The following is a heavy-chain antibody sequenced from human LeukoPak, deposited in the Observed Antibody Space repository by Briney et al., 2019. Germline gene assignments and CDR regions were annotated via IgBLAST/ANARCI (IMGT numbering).Heavy chain of an antibody. D-gene: IGHD6-6*01. V-gene: IGHV4-4*02. CDR3: ARPNSSSSANFDY. CDR1: GGSISSSNW. J-gene: IGHJ4*02. CDR2: IYHSGST. Sequence: PSETLSLTCAVSGGSISSSNWWSWVRQPPGKGLEWIGEIYHSGSTNYNPSLKSRVTISVDTSKNQFSLKLSSVTAADTAVYYCARPNSSSSANFDYWGQGTLVTVSS.